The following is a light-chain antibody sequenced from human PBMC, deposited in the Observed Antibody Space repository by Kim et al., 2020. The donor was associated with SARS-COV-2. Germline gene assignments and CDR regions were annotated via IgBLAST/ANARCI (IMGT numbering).Light chain of an antibody. CDR1: QDIRND. J-gene: IGKJ2*01. V-gene: IGKV1-17*01. CDR2: ATS. CDR3: LQYNGFPYI. Sequence: SASVGDRVTITCRASQDIRNDLAWYQHRPGTATKRLMYATSTLDRGVPSRFSGSGSGTEFTLTIISLQPEDLATYYCLQYNGFPYIFGPGTKLEI.